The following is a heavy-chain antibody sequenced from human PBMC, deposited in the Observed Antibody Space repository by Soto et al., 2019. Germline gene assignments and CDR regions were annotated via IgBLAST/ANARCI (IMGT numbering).Heavy chain of an antibody. J-gene: IGHJ1*01. D-gene: IGHD2-2*02. V-gene: IGHV1-18*01. CDR1: GYTFTNYR. CDR2: INPYIGDT. Sequence: ASAKVSCKASGYTFTNYRINWVRQAPGQGLEWMGWINPYIGDTYYTQKLQGRVTMTTDTSTTTAYMELRSLRSDDTAVYYCARGPHMSSPYTYFEDWGQGTLVTISS. CDR3: ARGPHMSSPYTYFED.